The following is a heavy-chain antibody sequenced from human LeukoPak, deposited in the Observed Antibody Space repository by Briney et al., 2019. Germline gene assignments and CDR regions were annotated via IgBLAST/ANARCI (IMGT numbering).Heavy chain of an antibody. CDR3: AKASDSAWRDDFDY. Sequence: PGGSLRLSCAASGFTFSTYAMSWVRQAPGKGLEWLSAISGTAGSTNYADSVKGRFAISRDNSQNTLSLHMHSLRAEDTAFYYCAKASDSAWRDDFDYWGQGTLVTVSS. V-gene: IGHV3-23*01. D-gene: IGHD6-19*01. CDR2: ISGTAGST. J-gene: IGHJ4*02. CDR1: GFTFSTYA.